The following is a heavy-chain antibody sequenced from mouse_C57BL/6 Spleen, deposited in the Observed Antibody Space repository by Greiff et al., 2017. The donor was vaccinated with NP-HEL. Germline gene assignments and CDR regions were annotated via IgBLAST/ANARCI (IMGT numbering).Heavy chain of an antibody. CDR2: IHPNSGST. V-gene: IGHV1-64*01. J-gene: IGHJ1*03. D-gene: IGHD1-1*01. Sequence: QVQLQQPGAELVKPGASVKLSCKASGYTFTSYWMHWVKQRPGQGLEWIGMIHPNSGSTNYNEQFKSKATLTVDKSSSTAYRQLSSLTSEDSAVYYCARGGITTVVDGYWYFDVWGTGTTVTVSS. CDR3: ARGGITTVVDGYWYFDV. CDR1: GYTFTSYW.